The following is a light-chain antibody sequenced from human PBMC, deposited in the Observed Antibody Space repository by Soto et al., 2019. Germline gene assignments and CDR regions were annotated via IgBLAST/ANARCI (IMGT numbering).Light chain of an antibody. J-gene: IGKJ3*01. CDR2: GAS. Sequence: DIQLTQSPFFLSASVGDRVTITCRASQGIRSYLAWYQQRPGKAPELLIYGASTLRTGVASRFSGSGSGTEFTLTISSLQTEDFATYFCQQLNIFPPLFTFGPGTNVDIK. V-gene: IGKV1-9*01. CDR3: QQLNIFPPLFT. CDR1: QGIRSY.